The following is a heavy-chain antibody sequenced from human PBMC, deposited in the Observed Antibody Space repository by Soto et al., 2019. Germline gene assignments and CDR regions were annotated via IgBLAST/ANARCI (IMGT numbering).Heavy chain of an antibody. CDR2: IYHSGST. D-gene: IGHD3-22*01. J-gene: IGHJ4*02. Sequence: PSETLSLTCAVSGGSISSSNWWSWVRQPPGKGLEWIGEIYHSGSTNYNPSLKSRVTISVDKSKNQFSLKLSSVTAADTAVYYCARSDYDSSGYVDYWGQGTLVTVSS. V-gene: IGHV4-4*02. CDR3: ARSDYDSSGYVDY. CDR1: GGSISSSNW.